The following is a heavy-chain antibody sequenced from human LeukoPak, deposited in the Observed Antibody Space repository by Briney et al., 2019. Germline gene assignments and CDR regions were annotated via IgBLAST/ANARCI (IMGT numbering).Heavy chain of an antibody. J-gene: IGHJ4*02. CDR2: ISVYNGNT. CDR3: ARDLARVAVAGTLDY. CDR1: GYTFTNYG. V-gene: IGHV1-18*01. Sequence: ASVTVSCKASGYTFTNYGISWVRQAPGQGLEWMGWISVYNGNTKYPQKLQDRVTMTTDTSTSTAYMELRSLRSDDTAVYYCARDLARVAVAGTLDYWGQGTLVTVSS. D-gene: IGHD6-19*01.